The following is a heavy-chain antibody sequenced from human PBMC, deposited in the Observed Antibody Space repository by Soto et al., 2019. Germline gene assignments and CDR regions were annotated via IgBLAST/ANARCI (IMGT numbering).Heavy chain of an antibody. CDR1: GFTFSSYS. Sequence: GGSLRLSCAASGFTFSSYSMNWVRQAPGKGLEWVSYISSSSSTIYYADSVKGRFTISRDNAKNSLYLQMNSLRDEDTAVYYCARDYYDSSGYYYPGEYFQHWGQGTLVTVSS. D-gene: IGHD3-22*01. CDR2: ISSSSSTI. J-gene: IGHJ1*01. V-gene: IGHV3-48*02. CDR3: ARDYYDSSGYYYPGEYFQH.